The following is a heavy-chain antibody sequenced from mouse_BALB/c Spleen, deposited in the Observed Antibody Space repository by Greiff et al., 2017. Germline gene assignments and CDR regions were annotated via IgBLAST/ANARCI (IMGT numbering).Heavy chain of an antibody. CDR3: TILRGDY. J-gene: IGHJ2*01. Sequence: QVQLQQSGAELVRPGASVTLSCKASGYTFTDYEMHWVKQTPVHGLEWIGAIDPETGGTAYNQKFKGKATLTADKSSSTAYMELRSLTSEDSAVYYCTILRGDYWGQGTTLTVSS. CDR2: IDPETGGT. D-gene: IGHD1-1*01. CDR1: GYTFTDYE. V-gene: IGHV1-15*01.